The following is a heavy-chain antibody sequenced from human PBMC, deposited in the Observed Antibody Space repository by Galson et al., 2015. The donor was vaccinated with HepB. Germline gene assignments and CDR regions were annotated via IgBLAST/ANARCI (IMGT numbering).Heavy chain of an antibody. D-gene: IGHD2-2*01. CDR3: ARSSSVVAFDI. CDR2: INAGNGNT. V-gene: IGHV1-3*01. CDR1: GYTFTSYA. J-gene: IGHJ3*02. Sequence: SVKVSCKASGYTFTSYAMHWVRQAPGQWLEWMGWINAGNGNTKYSQKFQGRVTITRDTSASTAYMELSSLRSEDTAVYYCARSSSVVAFDIWGQGTMVTVSS.